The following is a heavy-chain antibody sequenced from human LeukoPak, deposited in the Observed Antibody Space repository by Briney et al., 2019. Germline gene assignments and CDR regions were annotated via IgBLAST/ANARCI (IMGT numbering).Heavy chain of an antibody. CDR2: IIPIFGTA. CDR3: ARALGDLGGGDDY. CDR1: GGTFSSYA. V-gene: IGHV1-69*06. J-gene: IGHJ4*02. Sequence: SVTVSCKASGGTFSSYAISWVRQAPGQGLEWMGGIIPIFGTANYAQKFQGRVTITADKSTSTAYMELSSLRSEDTAVYYCARALGDLGGGDDYWGQGTLVTVSS. D-gene: IGHD2-21*02.